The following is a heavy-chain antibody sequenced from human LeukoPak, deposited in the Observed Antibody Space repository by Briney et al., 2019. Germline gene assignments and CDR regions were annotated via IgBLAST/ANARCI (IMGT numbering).Heavy chain of an antibody. V-gene: IGHV3-30-3*01. J-gene: IGHJ3*02. Sequence: PGRSLRLSCAASGFTFSSYAMHWVRQAPGKGLEWVAVISYDGSNKYYADSVKGRFTISRDNSKNTLYLQMNSLRAEDTAVYYCARDAGGPAAFDIWGQGTMVTVSS. CDR2: ISYDGSNK. D-gene: IGHD3-10*01. CDR3: ARDAGGPAAFDI. CDR1: GFTFSSYA.